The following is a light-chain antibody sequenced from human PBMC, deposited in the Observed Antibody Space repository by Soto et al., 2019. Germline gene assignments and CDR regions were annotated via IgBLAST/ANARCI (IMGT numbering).Light chain of an antibody. CDR3: QSYHSGNVV. J-gene: IGLJ2*01. Sequence: NFMLTQPHSVSESPGKTVTISCTRSSGSIASNYVQWYLQRPGSAPTPVIYEDNERPSGVPDRFSGSIDSSSNSASLTISGLKTDDEADYYCQSYHSGNVVFGGGTKLTVL. CDR2: EDN. V-gene: IGLV6-57*04. CDR1: SGSIASNY.